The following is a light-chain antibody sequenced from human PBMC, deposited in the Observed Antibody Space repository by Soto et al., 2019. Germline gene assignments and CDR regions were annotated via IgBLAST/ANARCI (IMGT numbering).Light chain of an antibody. CDR2: GAS. CDR1: QSVSSSY. V-gene: IGKV3-20*01. Sequence: EIVLTQSPGTLSLSPGERATLSCRASQSVSSSYLAWYQQKPGQAPRLLIYGASSRATGIPDRFSGSGSGTDFTLTISTLEPEDFAVYYCQQYGSSPLAFGGWNKVEIK. CDR3: QQYGSSPLA. J-gene: IGKJ4*01.